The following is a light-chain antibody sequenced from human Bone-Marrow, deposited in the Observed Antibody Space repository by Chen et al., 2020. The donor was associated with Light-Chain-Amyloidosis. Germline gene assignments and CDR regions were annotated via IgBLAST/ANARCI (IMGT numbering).Light chain of an antibody. J-gene: IGKJ4*01. CDR3: QQYCTSPLT. CDR1: QTISSNY. V-gene: IGKV3-20*01. Sequence: EIVLTQSPGTLSLSPGEGANLSCRASQTISSNYLTWYQQTFGQAPRLLIYGSSSRATGIPDRFTGSGSGTDFTLTINRLEPEDFAMYYCQQYCTSPLTFGGGPRWRSN. CDR2: GSS.